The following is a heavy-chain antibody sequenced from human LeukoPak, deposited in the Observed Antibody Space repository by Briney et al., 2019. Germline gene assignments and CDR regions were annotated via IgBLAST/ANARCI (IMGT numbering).Heavy chain of an antibody. Sequence: ASVKVSCXASGYTFTTYSITWVRQAPGQGLEWMGWINPNSGGTNYAQKFQGRVTMTRDTSISTAYMELSRLRSEDTAVYYCARDNSSSWYSTEYYYYYMDVWGKGTTVTVSS. CDR2: INPNSGGT. J-gene: IGHJ6*03. V-gene: IGHV1-2*02. CDR3: ARDNSSSWYSTEYYYYYMDV. D-gene: IGHD6-13*01. CDR1: GYTFTTYS.